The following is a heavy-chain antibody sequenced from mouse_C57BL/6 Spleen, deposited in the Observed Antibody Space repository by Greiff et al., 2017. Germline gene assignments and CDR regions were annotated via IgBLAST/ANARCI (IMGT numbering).Heavy chain of an antibody. CDR2: IDPNSGGT. Sequence: QVQLQQPGAELVRPGSSVKLSCKASGYTFTSYWMHWVKQRPGRGLEWIGRIDPNSGGTKYNEKFKSKATLTVDKPSSTAYMQLSSLTSEDSAVYYCAREALDGYYWYFDVWGTGTTVTVSS. CDR1: GYTFTSYW. J-gene: IGHJ1*03. D-gene: IGHD2-3*01. V-gene: IGHV1-72*01. CDR3: AREALDGYYWYFDV.